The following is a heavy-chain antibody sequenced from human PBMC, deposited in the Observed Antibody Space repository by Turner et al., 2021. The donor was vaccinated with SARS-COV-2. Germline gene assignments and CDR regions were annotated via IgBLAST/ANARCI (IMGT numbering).Heavy chain of an antibody. CDR3: ARDYSSSSYLVSWFDP. Sequence: QVQLVESGGGVVQPGRSLRLSGAASGFTFSTYAMHWVRQAPGKGLEWVAVIWYDGSNKFYVDSVKGRFTISRDNSKNTLYLQMNSLRAEDTAVYYCARDYSSSSYLVSWFDPWGQGTLVTVSS. CDR1: GFTFSTYA. V-gene: IGHV3-33*01. J-gene: IGHJ5*02. CDR2: IWYDGSNK. D-gene: IGHD6-6*01.